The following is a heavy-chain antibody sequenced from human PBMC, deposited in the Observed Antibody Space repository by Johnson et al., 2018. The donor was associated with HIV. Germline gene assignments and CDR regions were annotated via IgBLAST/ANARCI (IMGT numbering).Heavy chain of an antibody. CDR1: RFTVSGNY. CDR3: AKSDCSGGSCYSVWRHAFDI. CDR2: VYSAGHT. V-gene: IGHV3-66*02. D-gene: IGHD2-15*01. J-gene: IGHJ3*02. Sequence: VQLVESGGGLVQPGGSLRLSCAASRFTVSGNYMTWVRQAPGKGLEWVSVVYSAGHTYYADSVRGRFTISRDNSKNTLSLQMNSLRAEDTAVYYCAKSDCSGGSCYSVWRHAFDIWGQGTMVTVSS.